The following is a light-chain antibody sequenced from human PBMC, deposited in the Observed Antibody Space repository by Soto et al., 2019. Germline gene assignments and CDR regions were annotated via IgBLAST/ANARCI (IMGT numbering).Light chain of an antibody. J-gene: IGKJ1*01. Sequence: EIQMTQSPPTLSAAVGDRVTITCRASQSISTWLAWYQQRPGKAPNLLIYDASTVESGVPSRFSGSGSGTEFTLTINNLQPDDYAIYYCQQYNAYSQTFGQGTKVDIK. V-gene: IGKV1-5*01. CDR1: QSISTW. CDR3: QQYNAYSQT. CDR2: DAS.